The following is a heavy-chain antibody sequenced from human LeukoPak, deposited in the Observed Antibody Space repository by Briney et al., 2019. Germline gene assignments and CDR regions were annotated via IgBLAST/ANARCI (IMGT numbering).Heavy chain of an antibody. V-gene: IGHV1-24*01. Sequence: ASVKVSCKVSGYTLTELSMHWARQAPGKGLEWMGGFDPEDGETIYAQKFQGRVTMTEDTSTDTAYMELSSLRSEDTAVYYCATSNWVHGSGNWFDPWGQGTLVTVSS. J-gene: IGHJ5*02. CDR2: FDPEDGET. CDR1: GYTLTELS. D-gene: IGHD3-10*01. CDR3: ATSNWVHGSGNWFDP.